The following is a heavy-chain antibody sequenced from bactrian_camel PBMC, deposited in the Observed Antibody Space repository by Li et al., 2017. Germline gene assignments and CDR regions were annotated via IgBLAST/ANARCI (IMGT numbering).Heavy chain of an antibody. D-gene: IGHD7*01. CDR2: INGDSGRV. J-gene: IGHJ4*01. CDR1: GDRFVFSRYD. V-gene: IGHV3S40*01. CDR3: ATGTSCFDETFCPAHI. Sequence: DVQLVESGGGLVHAGGSLRLSCAASGDRFVFSRYDMSWVRQAPGKGLEWLSRINGDSGRVYYADSVKGRFTISRDNAKSRLYLDMSSMRTEDTAVYYCATGTSCFDETFCPAHIRGQGTQVTVS.